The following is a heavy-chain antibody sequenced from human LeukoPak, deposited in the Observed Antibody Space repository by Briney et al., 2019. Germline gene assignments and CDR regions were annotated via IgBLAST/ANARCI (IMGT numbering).Heavy chain of an antibody. CDR2: IYTGGST. CDR3: ARDDFWSGYRAFDI. V-gene: IGHV4-4*07. D-gene: IGHD3-3*01. J-gene: IGHJ3*02. CDR1: GGSISSYY. Sequence: PSETLSLTCTVSGGSISSYYWSWIRQPTGKGLEWIGRIYTGGSTNYNPSLKSRVTMSVDTSKNQFSLKLSSVTAADTAVYYCARDDFWSGYRAFDIWGQGTMVTVPS.